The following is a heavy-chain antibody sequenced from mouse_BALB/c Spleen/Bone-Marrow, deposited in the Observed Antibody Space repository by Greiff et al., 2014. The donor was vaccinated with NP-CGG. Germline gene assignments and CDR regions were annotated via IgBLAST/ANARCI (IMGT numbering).Heavy chain of an antibody. J-gene: IGHJ3*01. Sequence: VQLQQSGAELVMPGASVKMSCKASGSTFTDYWMHWVKQRPGQGLEWIGAIDTSDSYTSYNQKFKGKATLTVDESSSTAYMQLSSLTSEDSAVYYCARVGTTATFAYWGQGTLVTVSA. CDR2: IDTSDSYT. D-gene: IGHD1-2*01. V-gene: IGHV1-69*01. CDR3: ARVGTTATFAY. CDR1: GSTFTDYW.